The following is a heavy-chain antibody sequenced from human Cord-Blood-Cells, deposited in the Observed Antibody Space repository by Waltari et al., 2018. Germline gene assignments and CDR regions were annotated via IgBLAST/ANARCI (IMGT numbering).Heavy chain of an antibody. CDR1: GYTFTSYA. V-gene: IGHV7-4-1*02. J-gene: IGHJ5*02. CDR3: ARDREKVFWSGYNWFDP. D-gene: IGHD3-3*01. Sequence: QVQLVQSGSELKKPGASVKVSCKASGYTFTSYAMNWVRQAPGQGLEWMGWSNTNTENPTYAHGFTGRFVFSLDTSVSTAYLQISSLKAEDTAVYYCARDREKVFWSGYNWFDPWGQGTLVTVSS. CDR2: SNTNTENP.